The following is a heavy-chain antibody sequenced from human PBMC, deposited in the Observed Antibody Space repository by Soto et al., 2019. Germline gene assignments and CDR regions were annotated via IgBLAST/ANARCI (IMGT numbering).Heavy chain of an antibody. J-gene: IGHJ4*02. D-gene: IGHD1-26*01. V-gene: IGHV3-33*01. Sequence: VQLVESGGGMVQPGRSLRLSCAASGFTFSSYGMHWVRQAPGKGQEWVAVLWYDGSNKYYADSVKGRFTISRDNSKNTLYLQMNSLRAEDTAVYYCARDYSGSFPDYWGQGTLVTVSS. CDR2: LWYDGSNK. CDR1: GFTFSSYG. CDR3: ARDYSGSFPDY.